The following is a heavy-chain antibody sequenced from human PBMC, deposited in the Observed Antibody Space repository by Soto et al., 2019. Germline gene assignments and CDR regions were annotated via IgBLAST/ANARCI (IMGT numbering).Heavy chain of an antibody. CDR1: GGSVSSGSYY. Sequence: GPGPTSETLSLTCTVSGGSVSSGSYYWSWIRQPPGKGLEWIGYIYYSGSTNYNPSLKSRVTISVDTSKNQFSLKLSSVTAADTAVYYCALEGRFGESISYNWFDPWGQGTLVTVSS. CDR3: ALEGRFGESISYNWFDP. V-gene: IGHV4-61*01. D-gene: IGHD3-10*01. CDR2: IYYSGST. J-gene: IGHJ5*02.